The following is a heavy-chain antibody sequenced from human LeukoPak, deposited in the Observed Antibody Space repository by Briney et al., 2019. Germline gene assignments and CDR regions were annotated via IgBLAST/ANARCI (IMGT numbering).Heavy chain of an antibody. V-gene: IGHV7-4-1*02. D-gene: IGHD1-26*01. CDR2: INTNTGNP. CDR3: ARASTPKVGATIYYFDY. CDR1: GYTFTSYI. J-gene: IGHJ4*02. Sequence: GASVNVSCKASGYTFTSYILNWVRQAPGQGLECMGWINTNTGNPTYAQGFTGRFVFSLDTSVSTAYLQISSLKAEDTALYYCARASTPKVGATIYYFDYWGQGTLVTVSS.